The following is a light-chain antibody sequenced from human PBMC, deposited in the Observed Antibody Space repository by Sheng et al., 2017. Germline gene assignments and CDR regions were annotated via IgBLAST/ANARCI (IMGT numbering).Light chain of an antibody. CDR2: DAS. J-gene: IGKJ1*01. Sequence: DIQMTQSPSSLSASVGDRLTITCRASQSISNYLNWYQQKPGKAPNLLIYDASSLQRGVPSRFSGSGSGTHFTLTISSLQPEDFATYYCQQSYSTPPTFGQGTKVEIK. CDR3: QQSYSTPPT. V-gene: IGKV1-39*01. CDR1: QSISNY.